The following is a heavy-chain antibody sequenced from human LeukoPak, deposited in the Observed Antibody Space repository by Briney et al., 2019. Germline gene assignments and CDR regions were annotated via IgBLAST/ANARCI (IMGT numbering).Heavy chain of an antibody. CDR3: ARKYCSSTSCLFDC. D-gene: IGHD2-2*01. V-gene: IGHV3-48*03. CDR2: ISSSGSSI. Sequence: GGSLRLSCAASGFTFSSYEMDWVRQAPGKGLEWVSYISSSGSSIYYADSVKGRFTISRDNAKNSLYLQMNSLRAEDTAVYYCARKYCSSTSCLFDCWGQGTLVTVSS. CDR1: GFTFSSYE. J-gene: IGHJ4*02.